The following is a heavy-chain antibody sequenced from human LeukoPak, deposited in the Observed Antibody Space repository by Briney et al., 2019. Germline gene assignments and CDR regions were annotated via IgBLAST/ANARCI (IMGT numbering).Heavy chain of an antibody. J-gene: IGHJ4*02. V-gene: IGHV4-34*01. CDR3: ARGRGRWRSFDY. CDR2: INHSGST. D-gene: IGHD4-23*01. CDR1: GGSFSGYY. Sequence: SETLSLTCAVYGGSFSGYYWSWIRQPPGKGLEWIGEINHSGSTNYNPSLKSRVTISVDTSKNQFSLKLSSVTAADTAVYYCARGRGRWRSFDYWGQGTLVTVSP.